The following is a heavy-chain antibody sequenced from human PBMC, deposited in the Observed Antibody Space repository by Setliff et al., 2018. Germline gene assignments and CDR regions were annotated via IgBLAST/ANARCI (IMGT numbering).Heavy chain of an antibody. Sequence: SETLSLTCTVSGSSFSSYSWSWIRQPPGKGLEWIGYKYYSGSTNSNPSLKSRVTISVDTSKNQFSLSPSSVTAADTAVYYCAGGAFGSRWYVRPWFDPWGQGTLVTVSS. J-gene: IGHJ5*02. V-gene: IGHV4-59*12. CDR3: AGGAFGSRWYVRPWFDP. D-gene: IGHD6-13*01. CDR2: KYYSGST. CDR1: GSSFSSYS.